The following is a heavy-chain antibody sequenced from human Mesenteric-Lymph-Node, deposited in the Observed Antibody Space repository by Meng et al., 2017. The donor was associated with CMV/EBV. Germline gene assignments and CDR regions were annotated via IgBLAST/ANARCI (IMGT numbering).Heavy chain of an antibody. J-gene: IGHJ4*02. D-gene: IGHD7-27*01. CDR2: IYSGGST. V-gene: IGHV3-53*05. CDR3: AKGPTGDLYYFDY. Sequence: GESLKISCAASGFTVSNNYMSWVRQAPGKGLEWVSVIYSGGSTYYADSVTGRFTISRDNSKNTLYLQMNSLRAEDTAVYYCAKGPTGDLYYFDYWGQGTLVTVSS. CDR1: GFTVSNNY.